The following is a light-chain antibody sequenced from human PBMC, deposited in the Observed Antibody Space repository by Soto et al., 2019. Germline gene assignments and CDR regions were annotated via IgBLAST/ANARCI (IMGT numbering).Light chain of an antibody. J-gene: IGKJ4*01. CDR1: QSVSSY. Sequence: EIVLTQSPATLSLSPGERATLSCRASQSVSSYLAWYQQRPGQAPRVLIYDASNRATGIPARFSGSGSGTDFTLTISSLEPEDFAVYYCQQRSVWPLTFGGGTKVEIK. CDR2: DAS. V-gene: IGKV3-11*01. CDR3: QQRSVWPLT.